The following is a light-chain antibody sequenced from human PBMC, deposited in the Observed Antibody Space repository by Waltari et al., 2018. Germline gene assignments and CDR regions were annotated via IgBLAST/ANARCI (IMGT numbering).Light chain of an antibody. CDR3: LSPETRGSWV. CDR1: AFPKNS. V-gene: IGLV3-25*03. Sequence: SYELTQSPSVSLSPGQTARITCSGDAFPKNSPYWYQKKPGQAPVLIIFKDRERPSGIPERFSGSTSGTTVTLTITGVQAEDEADYYCLSPETRGSWVFGGGTKLTVL. J-gene: IGLJ2*01. CDR2: KDR.